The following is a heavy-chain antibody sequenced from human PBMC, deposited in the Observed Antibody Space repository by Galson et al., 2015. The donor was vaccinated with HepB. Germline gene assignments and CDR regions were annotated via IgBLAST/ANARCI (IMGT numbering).Heavy chain of an antibody. CDR2: MSPKSGNT. Sequence: SVKVSCKASGYTFISHDINWVRQVTGQGLEWMGWMSPKSGNTGYAQTFQGRVTMTRSTSMNTAYMELSSLTSEDTAVYYCARVGPRLAVERPAAFDIWGQGATVTVSS. J-gene: IGHJ3*02. CDR3: ARVGPRLAVERPAAFDI. D-gene: IGHD1-1*01. V-gene: IGHV1-8*01. CDR1: GYTFISHD.